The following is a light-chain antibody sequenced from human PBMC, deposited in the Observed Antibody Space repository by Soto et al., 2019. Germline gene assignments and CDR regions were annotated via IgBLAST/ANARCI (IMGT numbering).Light chain of an antibody. CDR1: SSDVGGYNY. V-gene: IGLV2-11*01. CDR2: DVS. Sequence: QSAQTQPRSVSGSPGQSVTISCTGTSSDVGGYNYVSWYQQHPGKAPKLMIYDVSERPSGVPDRFSGSKSGNTASLTISGLQAEDEADYYCCSYAGSNTYVFGTGTKLTVL. J-gene: IGLJ1*01. CDR3: CSYAGSNTYV.